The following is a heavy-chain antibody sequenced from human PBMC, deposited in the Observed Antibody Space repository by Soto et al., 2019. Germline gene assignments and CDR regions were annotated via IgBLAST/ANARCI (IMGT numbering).Heavy chain of an antibody. CDR1: GGSLSSGGYS. CDR2: IYHGST. V-gene: IGHV4-30-2*01. D-gene: IGHD6-19*01. Sequence: ASETLSLTCAVSGGSLSSGGYSWSWIRQPPGKGLEWIGYIYHGSTYYNPSLKSRVTISVDRSKNQFSLKLSSVTAADTAVYYCARAGGLGAVAVDYWGQGTLVTVSS. J-gene: IGHJ4*02. CDR3: ARAGGLGAVAVDY.